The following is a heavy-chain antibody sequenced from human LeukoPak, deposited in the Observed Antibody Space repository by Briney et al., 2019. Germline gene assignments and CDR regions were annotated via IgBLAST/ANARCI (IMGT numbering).Heavy chain of an antibody. Sequence: GGSLRLSCAASGFTFSSYSMNWVRQAPGKGLEWVSSISSSSSYIYYADSVKGRFTISRDNAKNSLYLQMNSLRAEDTAVYYCARGGVVGATTLWFDPWGQGTLVTVSS. CDR3: ARGGVVGATTLWFDP. CDR2: ISSSSSYI. D-gene: IGHD1-26*01. J-gene: IGHJ5*02. CDR1: GFTFSSYS. V-gene: IGHV3-21*04.